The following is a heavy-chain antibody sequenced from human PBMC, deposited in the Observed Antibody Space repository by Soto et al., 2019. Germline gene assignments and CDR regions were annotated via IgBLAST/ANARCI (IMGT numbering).Heavy chain of an antibody. V-gene: IGHV5-51*01. J-gene: IGHJ6*02. D-gene: IGHD3-3*01. CDR2: IQPRDSDT. CDR1: GNSFTAYL. Sequence: XESLKVSCSGSGNSFTAYLVGLVVRIPGKGLELMGIIQPRDSDTRYRPSFQGQVTISGDKSKSTAYLQWSSLKASDTAIYYCARLFLVRSHYGMDVWGQGTTVTVSS. CDR3: ARLFLVRSHYGMDV.